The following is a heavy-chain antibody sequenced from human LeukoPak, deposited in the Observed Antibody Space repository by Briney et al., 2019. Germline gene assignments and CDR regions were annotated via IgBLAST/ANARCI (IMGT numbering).Heavy chain of an antibody. J-gene: IGHJ4*02. Sequence: SVKVSCKASGGSISTNVINWVRQAPGQGLEWMGGIIPLFGTTDYAQKFQGRVTITADKSTSTVFMDLSSPRSEDTAVYFCARDEMASRDWGQGTLVIVSS. V-gene: IGHV1-69*06. CDR3: ARDEMASRD. D-gene: IGHD5-24*01. CDR1: GGSISTNV. CDR2: IIPLFGTT.